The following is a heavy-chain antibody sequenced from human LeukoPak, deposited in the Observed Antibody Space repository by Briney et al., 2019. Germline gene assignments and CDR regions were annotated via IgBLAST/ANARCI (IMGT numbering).Heavy chain of an antibody. Sequence: ASVKVSCKASGYTFTDYYIHWVRQAPGQGLEWMGWINAGNGNTKYSQKFQGRVTITRDTSASTAYMELSSLRSEDTAVYYCAREIAVADAFDIWGQGTMVPSLQ. D-gene: IGHD6-19*01. V-gene: IGHV1/OR15-3*02. CDR3: AREIAVADAFDI. CDR2: INAGNGNT. CDR1: GYTFTDYY. J-gene: IGHJ3*02.